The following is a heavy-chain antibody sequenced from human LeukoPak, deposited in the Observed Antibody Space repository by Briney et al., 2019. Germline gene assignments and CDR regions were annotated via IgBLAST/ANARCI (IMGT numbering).Heavy chain of an antibody. CDR2: ISAYSGNT. D-gene: IGHD6-19*01. CDR3: ARWLWLDQGAYGMDV. Sequence: GASVKVSCKASGYTFTSYGISWVRQAPGQGLEWMGWISAYSGNTNYAQKLQGRVTMTTDTSTSTAYMELRSLRSDDTAVYYCARWLWLDQGAYGMDVWGQGTTVTVSS. V-gene: IGHV1-18*01. CDR1: GYTFTSYG. J-gene: IGHJ6*02.